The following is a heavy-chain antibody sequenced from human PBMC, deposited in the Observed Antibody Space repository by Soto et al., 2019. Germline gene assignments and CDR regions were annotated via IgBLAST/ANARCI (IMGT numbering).Heavy chain of an antibody. CDR2: ISYDGSNK. J-gene: IGHJ4*02. CDR3: ARDPTGLTIFGVSPFDY. Sequence: PGGSLRLSCAASGFTFSSYAMHWVRQAPGKGLEWVAVISYDGSNKYYADSVKGRFTISGDNSKNTLYLQMNSLRAEDTAVYYCARDPTGLTIFGVSPFDYWGQGTLVTVSS. D-gene: IGHD3-3*01. CDR1: GFTFSSYA. V-gene: IGHV3-30-3*01.